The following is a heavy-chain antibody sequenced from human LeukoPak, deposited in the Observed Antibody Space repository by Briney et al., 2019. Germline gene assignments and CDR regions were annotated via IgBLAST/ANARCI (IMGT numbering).Heavy chain of an antibody. CDR3: ARGGDIVLKYYYYGMDV. J-gene: IGHJ6*02. V-gene: IGHV1-2*02. D-gene: IGHD2-8*01. Sequence: ASVKVSCKASGYTFTGYYMHWVRQAPGQGLEWMGWISPNSGGTNYAQKFQGRVTMTRDTSISTAYMELSRLRSDDTAVYYCARGGDIVLKYYYYGMDVWGQGTTVTVSS. CDR2: ISPNSGGT. CDR1: GYTFTGYY.